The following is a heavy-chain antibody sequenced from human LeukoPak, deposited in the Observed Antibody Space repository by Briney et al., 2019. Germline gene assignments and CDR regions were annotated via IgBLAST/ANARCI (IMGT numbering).Heavy chain of an antibody. J-gene: IGHJ3*02. CDR3: TKGSVLTIFGMAWHAFDI. Sequence: GGSLRLSCAASGFTFRSFAVTWVRQAPGKGLEWVSVISGSGASTYYADSVKGRFTISIDNSKNTLYLQMNSLRAEDTAIYYCTKGSVLTIFGMAWHAFDIWGQGTMVSVPP. CDR2: ISGSGAST. V-gene: IGHV3-23*01. CDR1: GFTFRSFA. D-gene: IGHD3-3*01.